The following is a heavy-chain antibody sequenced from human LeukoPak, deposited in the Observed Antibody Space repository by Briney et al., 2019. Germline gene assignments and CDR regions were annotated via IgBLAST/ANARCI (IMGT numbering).Heavy chain of an antibody. CDR3: ASWAGTAAGFSGPFDY. CDR2: IKQDGSEK. Sequence: GGSLRLSCAASGFTFSSYWMSWVRQAPGKGLEWVANIKQDGSEKYYVDSVKGRFTISRDNAKNSLYLQMNSLRAEDTAVYYCASWAGTAAGFSGPFDYWGQGTLVTVSS. J-gene: IGHJ4*02. D-gene: IGHD6-13*01. V-gene: IGHV3-7*01. CDR1: GFTFSSYW.